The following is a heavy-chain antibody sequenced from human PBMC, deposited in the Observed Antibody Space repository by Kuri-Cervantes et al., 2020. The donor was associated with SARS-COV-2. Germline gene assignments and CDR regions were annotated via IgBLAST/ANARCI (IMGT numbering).Heavy chain of an antibody. CDR3: ATGAANSYMDV. J-gene: IGHJ6*03. Sequence: GESLKISCGASGFSLTNYAIHWVRQAPSKGLEWVSVIWYDGKNEYYAGSVKGRFNISRDTSKNTVSLHMNSLRAEDTAMYYCATGAANSYMDVWGRGTTVTVSS. CDR1: GFSLTNYA. CDR2: IWYDGKNE. V-gene: IGHV3-33*08. D-gene: IGHD3-10*01.